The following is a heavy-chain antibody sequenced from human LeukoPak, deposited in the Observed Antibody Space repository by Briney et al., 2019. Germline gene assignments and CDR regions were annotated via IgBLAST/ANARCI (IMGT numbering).Heavy chain of an antibody. CDR1: GYSISSGYY. CDR2: IYHSGST. Sequence: PSETLSLTCTVSGYSISSGYYWGWIRQPPGKGLEWFGSIYHSGSTYYNPSLKSRVTISVDTSNNQFSLKLSSVTAADTAVYYCARVPRARSWTGFDYWGQGTLVTVSS. D-gene: IGHD1-26*01. V-gene: IGHV4-38-2*02. J-gene: IGHJ4*02. CDR3: ARVPRARSWTGFDY.